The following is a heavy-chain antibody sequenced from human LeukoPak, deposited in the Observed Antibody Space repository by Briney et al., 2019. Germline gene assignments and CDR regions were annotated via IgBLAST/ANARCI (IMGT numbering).Heavy chain of an antibody. D-gene: IGHD6-19*01. J-gene: IGHJ5*02. V-gene: IGHV4-38-2*02. CDR1: GDFNNSGNYY. CDR3: ARGTTGYSSGWNEGWFDP. Sequence: SETLSLTCTVSGDFNNSGNYYWSWVRQPPGKGLEWIGSIYHSGSTYYNPSLKSRVTISVDTSKNQFSLKLSSVTAADTAVYYCARGTTGYSSGWNEGWFDPWGQGTLVTVSS. CDR2: IYHSGST.